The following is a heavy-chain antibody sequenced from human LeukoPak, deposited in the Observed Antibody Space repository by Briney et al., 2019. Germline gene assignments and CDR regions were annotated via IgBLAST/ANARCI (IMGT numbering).Heavy chain of an antibody. CDR2: IGWKSDSR. Sequence: GGSLRLSCAASGFTSDNHGMHWVRQAPGKGLEWVSGIGWKSDSRVYADSVKGRFTISKDNANNLLYLQMNSLRSEDTALYFCARRPGSGRYFDGWGQGTLVTVSP. CDR1: GFTSDNHG. D-gene: IGHD6-19*01. V-gene: IGHV3-9*02. J-gene: IGHJ4*02. CDR3: ARRPGSGRYFDG.